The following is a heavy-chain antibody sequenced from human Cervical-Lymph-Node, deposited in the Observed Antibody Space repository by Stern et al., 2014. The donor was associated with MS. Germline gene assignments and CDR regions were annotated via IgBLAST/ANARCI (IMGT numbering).Heavy chain of an antibody. Sequence: QVQLVQSGAEVKKPGASVKVSCKASGYTFTSYYMHWVRQAPGQGLEWMGIINPRGGSTNYAQKFQGSVTMTKDTSPDPVYMELSSLRSGDTAVYYCARDTAPYYDSSGHLCAYWGQGTLVTVSS. V-gene: IGHV1-46*01. CDR1: GYTFTSYY. CDR2: INPRGGST. D-gene: IGHD3-22*01. J-gene: IGHJ4*02. CDR3: ARDTAPYYDSSGHLCAY.